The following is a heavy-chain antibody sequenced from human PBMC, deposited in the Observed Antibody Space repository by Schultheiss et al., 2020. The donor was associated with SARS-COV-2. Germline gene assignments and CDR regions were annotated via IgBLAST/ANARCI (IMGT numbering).Heavy chain of an antibody. D-gene: IGHD1-26*01. V-gene: IGHV3-21*01. CDR1: GFTFSSYS. J-gene: IGHJ4*02. CDR3: ARGGSGSYSSSL. CDR2: ITYSSGYI. Sequence: GGSLRLSCAASGFTFSSYSMNWVRQAPGKGLEWVSSITYSSGYIYYADSVKGRFTISRDNAKNSLYLQMNSLRAEDTAVYYCARGGSGSYSSSLWGQGTLVTVSS.